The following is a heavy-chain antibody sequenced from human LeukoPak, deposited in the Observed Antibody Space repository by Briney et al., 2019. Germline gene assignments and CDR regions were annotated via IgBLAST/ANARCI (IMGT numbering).Heavy chain of an antibody. CDR3: ARNQGRGIVVVPAAL. V-gene: IGHV7-4-1*02. CDR2: INTNTGNP. D-gene: IGHD2-2*01. J-gene: IGHJ4*02. CDR1: GYTFTSYA. Sequence: ASVTVSCKASGYTFTSYAMNWVRQAPGQGLEWMGWINTNTGNPTYAQGFTGRFVFSLDTSVSTAYLQISSLKAEDTAVYYCARNQGRGIVVVPAALWGQGTLVTVSS.